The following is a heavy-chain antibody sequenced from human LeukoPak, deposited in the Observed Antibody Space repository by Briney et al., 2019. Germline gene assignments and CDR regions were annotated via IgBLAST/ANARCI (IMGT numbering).Heavy chain of an antibody. CDR3: AREAYCGGDCYSSDAFDI. D-gene: IGHD2-21*02. CDR2: IYYSGST. CDR1: GGSISSGGYY. V-gene: IGHV4-31*03. J-gene: IGHJ3*02. Sequence: SETLSLTCTVSGGSISSGGYYWSWIRQHPGKGLEWIGYIYYSGSTYYNPSLKSRVTISVDTSKNQFSLKLSSVTAADTAVYYCAREAYCGGDCYSSDAFDIWGQGTMVTVSS.